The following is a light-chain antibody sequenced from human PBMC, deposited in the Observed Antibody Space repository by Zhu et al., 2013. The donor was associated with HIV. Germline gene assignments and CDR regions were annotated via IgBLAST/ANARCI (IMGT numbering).Light chain of an antibody. CDR2: EAS. J-gene: IGKJ2*01. Sequence: DIQTTQSPSSLSASVGDRVIITCRASQSLGKYLNWYQVKPGKPPRLLIYEASALQIGVPSRFSGSGSGTYFTLTITSLQPEDCATYYCQQSYSIPYTFGQGTKLEIK. CDR1: QSLGKY. V-gene: IGKV1-39*01. CDR3: QQSYSIPYT.